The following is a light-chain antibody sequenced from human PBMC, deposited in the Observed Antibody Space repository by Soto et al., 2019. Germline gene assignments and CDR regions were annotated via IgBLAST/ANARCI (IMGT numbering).Light chain of an antibody. J-gene: IGLJ2*01. V-gene: IGLV2-8*01. Sequence: QSALTQPPSASESPGQSVTISCTGTSSDVGNYNYVSWYRQHPGKAPKLVIYEFNKRPSGVPDRFSGSKSDNTASLTVSGLQAEDEADYFCSAYAGSNDFVVFGGGTKLTVL. CDR1: SSDVGNYNY. CDR2: EFN. CDR3: SAYAGSNDFVV.